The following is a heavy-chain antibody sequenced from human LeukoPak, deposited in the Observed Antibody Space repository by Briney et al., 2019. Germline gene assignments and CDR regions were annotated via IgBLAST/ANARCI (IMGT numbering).Heavy chain of an antibody. V-gene: IGHV3-30*18. CDR2: ISYDGSNK. CDR1: GFTFSSYG. Sequence: PGGSLRLSCAASGFTFSSYGMHWVRQAPGKGLEWVAVISYDGSNKYYADSVKGRFTISRDNSKNTLYLQMNSLRAEDTAVYYCAKGPFTADFDYWGQGTLVTVSS. D-gene: IGHD2-21*02. CDR3: AKGPFTADFDY. J-gene: IGHJ4*02.